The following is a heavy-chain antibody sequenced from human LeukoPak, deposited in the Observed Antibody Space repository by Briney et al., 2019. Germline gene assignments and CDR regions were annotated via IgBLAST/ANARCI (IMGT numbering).Heavy chain of an antibody. Sequence: GGSLRLSCAASGFTFSSYGMHWVRQAPGKGLEWVAVISYDGSNKYYADSVKGRFTISRDNSKNTLYLRMNSLRAEDTAVYYCAKELEGYIYGPVDYWGQGTLVTVSS. CDR1: GFTFSSYG. V-gene: IGHV3-30*18. CDR3: AKELEGYIYGPVDY. J-gene: IGHJ4*02. CDR2: ISYDGSNK. D-gene: IGHD5-18*01.